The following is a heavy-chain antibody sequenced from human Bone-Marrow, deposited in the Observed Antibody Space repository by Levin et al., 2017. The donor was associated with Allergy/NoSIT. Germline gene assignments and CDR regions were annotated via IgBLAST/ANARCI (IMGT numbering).Heavy chain of an antibody. J-gene: IGHJ6*02. CDR1: GYNFPLYW. V-gene: IGHV5-51*01. Sequence: GESLKISCKTSGYNFPLYWVAWVRQMPGKGLEWMGIIYPDDSETRYSPSFGGQVNISADKSINTAYLQWSSLQASDSAIYYCARHPRSFTIFGVVTYSADGLDVWGQGTTVTVS. CDR3: ARHPRSFTIFGVVTYSADGLDV. CDR2: IYPDDSET. D-gene: IGHD3-3*01.